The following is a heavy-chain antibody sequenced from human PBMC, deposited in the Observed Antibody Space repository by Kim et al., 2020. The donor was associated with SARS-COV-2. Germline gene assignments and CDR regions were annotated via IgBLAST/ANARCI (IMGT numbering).Heavy chain of an antibody. J-gene: IGHJ4*02. D-gene: IGHD3-3*01. Sequence: AAPVKGRFTISRDDSKNTPYLQMNSLKTEDTAVYYCTTEGGVIFGVVTDYWGQGTLVTVSS. V-gene: IGHV3-15*01. CDR3: TTEGGVIFGVVTDY.